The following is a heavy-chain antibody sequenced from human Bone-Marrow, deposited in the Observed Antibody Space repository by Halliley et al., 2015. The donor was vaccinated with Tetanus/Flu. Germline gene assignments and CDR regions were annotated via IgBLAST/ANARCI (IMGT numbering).Heavy chain of an antibody. CDR1: GGSISRSSYY. D-gene: IGHD4-17*01. CDR2: IYYSGST. V-gene: IGHV4-39*01. Sequence: TLSLTCSVSGGSISRSSYYWGWIRQPPGKGLEWIGSIYYSGSTDYNPSLKSRVTISVDTSKNQFSLKLSSVTAADTAVYYCARDYGEVWFDPWGQGTLVTVSP. CDR3: ARDYGEVWFDP. J-gene: IGHJ5*02.